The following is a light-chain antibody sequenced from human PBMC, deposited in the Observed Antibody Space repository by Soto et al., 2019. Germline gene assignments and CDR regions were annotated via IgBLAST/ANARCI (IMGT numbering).Light chain of an antibody. CDR1: QTVGRDY. CDR2: GAS. CDR3: QQYATSPLT. Sequence: EIVLTQSPATLSLSPGERATLSCGASQTVGRDYLAWYQQKPGLAPRLLISGASTRATGIPDRFSGSGSGTDSTLITTSLQPEDFPVSFYQQYATSPLTFGGGTEVEIK. V-gene: IGKV3D-20*01. J-gene: IGKJ4*01.